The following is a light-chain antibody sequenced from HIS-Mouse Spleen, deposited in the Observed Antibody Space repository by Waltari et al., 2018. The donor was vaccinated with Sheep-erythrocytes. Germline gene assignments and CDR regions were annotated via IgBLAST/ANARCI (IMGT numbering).Light chain of an antibody. CDR1: RIAVGGYNL. Sequence: QSALTQPRSVSGSPGQSVPIPCPGTRIAVGGYNLVSWYQQHPGKAPKLMIYDVSKRPAGVLDRFSGSKSGNTASLTISGLQAEDEADYYCCSYAGSYNHVFATGTKVTVL. CDR2: DVS. CDR3: CSYAGSYNHV. V-gene: IGLV2-11*01. J-gene: IGLJ1*01.